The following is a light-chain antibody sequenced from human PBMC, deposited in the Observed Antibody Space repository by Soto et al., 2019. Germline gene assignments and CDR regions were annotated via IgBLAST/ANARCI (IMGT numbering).Light chain of an antibody. V-gene: IGKV3-11*01. CDR3: QQRGKWPST. J-gene: IGKJ2*02. Sequence: TQSPDTLSLSPGEPATLSCRASQSVDRYVAWYQQKVGQAPRILIYDAYTRDTGVGARFTGRGSATDFSLTITRLETEDVSVYSCQQRGKWPSTFGPGTKVDIK. CDR1: QSVDRY. CDR2: DAY.